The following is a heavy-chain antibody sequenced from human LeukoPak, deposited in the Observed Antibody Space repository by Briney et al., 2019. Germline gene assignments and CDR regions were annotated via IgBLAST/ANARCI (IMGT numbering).Heavy chain of an antibody. V-gene: IGHV3-21*01. D-gene: IGHD2-15*01. Sequence: PGGSLRLSCAASGFTFSSYSMNWVRQAPGKGLEWVSSISSSSSYIYYADSVKGRFTISRDNAKNSLYLQMNSLRAEDTAVYYCARDSDGIVVVVAATDAFDIWGQGTMVTVSS. CDR1: GFTFSSYS. CDR2: ISSSSSYI. J-gene: IGHJ3*02. CDR3: ARDSDGIVVVVAATDAFDI.